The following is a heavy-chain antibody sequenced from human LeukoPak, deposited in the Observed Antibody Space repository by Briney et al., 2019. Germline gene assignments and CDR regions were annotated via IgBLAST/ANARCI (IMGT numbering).Heavy chain of an antibody. D-gene: IGHD3-10*01. V-gene: IGHV4-4*07. CDR3: ARLKEGIDY. J-gene: IGHJ4*02. Sequence: PSETLSLTCTVSGGSISGYYWSWIRQPAGKALEWIGRIHTSGTTSYNPSLRSRVTMSVDTSKNQFSLKLNSVTAADTAVYYCARLKEGIDYWGQGTLVTVSS. CDR1: GGSISGYY. CDR2: IHTSGTT.